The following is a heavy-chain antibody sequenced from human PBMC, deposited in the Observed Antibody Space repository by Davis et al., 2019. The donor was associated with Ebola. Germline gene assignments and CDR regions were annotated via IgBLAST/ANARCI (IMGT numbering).Heavy chain of an antibody. CDR3: AIQIMGTNRVFDY. D-gene: IGHD1/OR15-1a*01. CDR1: GGSIRRSNYY. Sequence: MPGGSLRLSCSVSGGSIRRSNYYCSWVRQPPGKGLEWIGSVFYTGTTYFNPSVKRRVTVSVDTAKNHFSLELNAVTAADTAVYYGAIQIMGTNRVFDYWGQGALVTVSS. J-gene: IGHJ4*02. CDR2: VFYTGTT. V-gene: IGHV4-39*02.